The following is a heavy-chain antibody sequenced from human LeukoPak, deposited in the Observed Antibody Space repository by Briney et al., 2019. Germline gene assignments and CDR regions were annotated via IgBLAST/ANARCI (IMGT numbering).Heavy chain of an antibody. Sequence: GSLRLSCAASGFTFSSYWMSWVRQAPGKGLEWVANIKQDGSEKYYVDSVKGRFTISRDNAKNSLYLQMNSLRAEDTAVYYCARAPYCSGGSCYSVLFFDYWGQGTLVTVSS. CDR1: GFTFSSYW. V-gene: IGHV3-7*03. D-gene: IGHD2-15*01. J-gene: IGHJ4*02. CDR2: IKQDGSEK. CDR3: ARAPYCSGGSCYSVLFFDY.